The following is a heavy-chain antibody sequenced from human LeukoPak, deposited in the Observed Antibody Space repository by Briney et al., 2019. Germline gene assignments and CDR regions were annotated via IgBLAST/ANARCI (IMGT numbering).Heavy chain of an antibody. CDR2: TFTSGDT. CDR3: ARDFVLAPPGDY. V-gene: IGHV3-66*01. Sequence: GGSLRLSCAASGFTVSTMYMTWVRQAPGKGLEYVAATFTSGDTNYADSVRGRFTVSRDNSKNTVYLQMNSLRVEDTADYYCARDFVLAPPGDYWGQGTLVTVSS. J-gene: IGHJ4*02. D-gene: IGHD6-6*01. CDR1: GFTVSTMY.